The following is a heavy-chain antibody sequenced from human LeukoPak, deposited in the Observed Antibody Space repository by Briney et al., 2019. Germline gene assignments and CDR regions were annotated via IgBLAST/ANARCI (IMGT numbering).Heavy chain of an antibody. D-gene: IGHD5-18*01. CDR1: GDSISSSSAY. CDR2: IYYRKNT. J-gene: IGHJ4*02. V-gene: IGHV4-39*01. CDR3: ASPRGFSYGYFDY. Sequence: SETLSLTCTVSGDSISSSSAYWGWIRQPPGKGLEWIGSIYYRKNTYYNPPLKSRVTISADTSKNQFSLTLGSVSATDTAVYYCASPRGFSYGYFDYWGQGTLVTVSS.